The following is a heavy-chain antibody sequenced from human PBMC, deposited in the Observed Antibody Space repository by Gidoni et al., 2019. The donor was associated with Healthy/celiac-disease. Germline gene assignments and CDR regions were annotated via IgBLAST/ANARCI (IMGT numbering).Heavy chain of an antibody. D-gene: IGHD1-26*01. CDR1: GFTFSSYG. Sequence: QVQLVESGGGVVQPGRSLRLSCAASGFTFSSYGMHWVRQTPGKGLEWVAVIWYDGSDKYYADTVKGRFTISRDNSKNTLYLQMNSLRAEDTAVYYCAGSRVGADAFDIWGQGTMVTVSS. J-gene: IGHJ3*02. CDR3: AGSRVGADAFDI. CDR2: IWYDGSDK. V-gene: IGHV3-33*01.